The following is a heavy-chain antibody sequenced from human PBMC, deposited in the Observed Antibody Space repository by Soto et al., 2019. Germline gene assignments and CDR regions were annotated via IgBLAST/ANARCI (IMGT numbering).Heavy chain of an antibody. Sequence: QVQLQESGPGLVKPSQTLSLTCAISGDSVSSNSAAWNWIRLSPSRGLEWLARTYYRSRWYNDYAVSVRSRITVTPDTSKNQFSLQLTSVPPEDTAVYYCAGTTSHQWYYMDVWGKGTTVTVSS. V-gene: IGHV6-1*01. CDR2: TYYRSRWYN. CDR3: AGTTSHQWYYMDV. D-gene: IGHD1-7*01. CDR1: GDSVSSNSAA. J-gene: IGHJ6*03.